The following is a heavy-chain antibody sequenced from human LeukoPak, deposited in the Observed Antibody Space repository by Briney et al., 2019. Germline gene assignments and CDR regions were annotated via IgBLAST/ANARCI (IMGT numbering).Heavy chain of an antibody. D-gene: IGHD2-15*01. CDR2: ISYDGSNK. V-gene: IGHV3-30*04. Sequence: AGGSLRLSCAASGFTFSSYAMHWVRQAPGKGLEWVAVISYDGSNKYYADSVKGRFTISRDNSKNTLYLQMNSLRAEDTAVYYCARDDMLGYCSGGSCYGYYYYGMDVWGKGTTVTVSS. CDR1: GFTFSSYA. CDR3: ARDDMLGYCSGGSCYGYYYYGMDV. J-gene: IGHJ6*04.